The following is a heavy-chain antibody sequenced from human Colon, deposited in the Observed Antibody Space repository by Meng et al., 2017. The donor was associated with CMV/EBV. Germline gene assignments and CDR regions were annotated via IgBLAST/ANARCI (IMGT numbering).Heavy chain of an antibody. CDR2: ISSSGSTI. Sequence: GGSLRLSFAASGFTFSDYYMSWIRQAPGKGLEWVSYISSSGSTIYYADSVKGRFTISRDNAKNSLYLQMNSLRAEDTAVYYCARGRDIVVVPAARTDAFDIWGQGTMVTVSS. V-gene: IGHV3-11*04. D-gene: IGHD2-2*01. J-gene: IGHJ3*02. CDR1: GFTFSDYY. CDR3: ARGRDIVVVPAARTDAFDI.